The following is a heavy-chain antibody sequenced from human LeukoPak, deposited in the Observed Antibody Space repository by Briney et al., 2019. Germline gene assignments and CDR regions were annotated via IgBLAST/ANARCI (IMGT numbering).Heavy chain of an antibody. V-gene: IGHV3-7*01. J-gene: IGHJ4*02. CDR3: ARDRRRRDGYNYGYYFDY. D-gene: IGHD5-24*01. Sequence: GGSLRLSCAASGFTFSSYAMSWVRQAPGKGLEWVANIKQDGSEKYYVDSVKGRFTISRDNAKNSLYLQMNSLRAEDTAVYYCARDRRRRDGYNYGYYFDYWGQGTLVTVSS. CDR1: GFTFSSYA. CDR2: IKQDGSEK.